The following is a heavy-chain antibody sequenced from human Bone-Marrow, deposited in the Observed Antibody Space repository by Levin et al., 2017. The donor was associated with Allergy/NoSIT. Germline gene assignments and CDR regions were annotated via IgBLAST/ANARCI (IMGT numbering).Heavy chain of an antibody. D-gene: IGHD2-15*01. CDR1: GYTLDRHG. V-gene: IGHV1-18*01. J-gene: IGHJ4*02. CDR2: INTNDGSA. CDR3: ARDDHCSDGICCPGGY. Sequence: ASVKVSCKASGYTLDRHGMAWVRQAPGQGLEWMGWINTNDGSANYGQKFHDRVIMTRDTSTNTAYMELRSLRPDDTAVYYCARDDHCSDGICCPGGYWGQGTLVTVS.